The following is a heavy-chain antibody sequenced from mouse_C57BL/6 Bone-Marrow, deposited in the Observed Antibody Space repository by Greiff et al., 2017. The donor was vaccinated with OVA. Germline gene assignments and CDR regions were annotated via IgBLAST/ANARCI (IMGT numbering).Heavy chain of an antibody. CDR3: SGVGKIYYCGSSLYYYAMDY. CDR1: GYTFTSYW. D-gene: IGHD1-1*01. V-gene: IGHV1-55*01. J-gene: IGHJ4*01. Sequence: VQLQQPGAELVKPGASVKMSCKASGYTFTSYWITWVKQRPGQGLEWIGEIYPGSGSTNYNEKFKSKATLTVDKSSSTAYMQLSSLTSEDSAVYYCSGVGKIYYCGSSLYYYAMDYWGQGTSVTVSA. CDR2: IYPGSGST.